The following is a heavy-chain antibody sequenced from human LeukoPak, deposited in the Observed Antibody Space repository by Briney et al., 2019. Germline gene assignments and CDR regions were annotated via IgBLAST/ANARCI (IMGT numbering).Heavy chain of an antibody. V-gene: IGHV3-21*01. CDR3: ARDPGYSGYDYVPEISSGDY. Sequence: GGSLRLSCAASGFTLSSYSMNWVRQAPGKGLEWVSSISSSSYIYYADSVKGRFTISRDNAKNSLYLQMNSLRAEDTAVYYCARDPGYSGYDYVPEISSGDYWGQGTLVTVSS. D-gene: IGHD5-12*01. J-gene: IGHJ4*02. CDR1: GFTLSSYS. CDR2: ISSSSYI.